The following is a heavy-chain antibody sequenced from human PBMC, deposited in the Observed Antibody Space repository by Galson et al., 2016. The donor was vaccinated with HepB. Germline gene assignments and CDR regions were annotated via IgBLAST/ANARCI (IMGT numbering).Heavy chain of an antibody. V-gene: IGHV3-30*07. CDR2: VSTDGNIK. J-gene: IGHJ5*02. D-gene: IGHD4/OR15-4a*01. CDR3: AREKGGSTMATHWFDP. Sequence: EWVAVVSTDGNIKWYADSVEGRFTIFRDNAKNSLYLQMNSLRVEDTAAYYCAREKGGSTMATHWFDPWGQGTLVTVSS.